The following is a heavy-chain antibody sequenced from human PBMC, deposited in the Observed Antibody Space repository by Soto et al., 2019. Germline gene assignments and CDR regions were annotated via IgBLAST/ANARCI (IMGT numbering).Heavy chain of an antibody. D-gene: IGHD2-8*01. CDR2: ISAYNGDT. CDR1: GYTFSDHG. V-gene: IGHV1-18*01. CDR3: AKDRPRLTQQFNGVA. J-gene: IGHJ5*02. Sequence: QIQLVQSGPEVKKPGASVRGSCKASGYTFSDHGFSWVRQGPGQGLEWLGWISAYNGDTVYAQKFQDRVTMTTDTSTSTAYMELRSLRSDDTAVYYCAKDRPRLTQQFNGVAWGQGTLVTVSS.